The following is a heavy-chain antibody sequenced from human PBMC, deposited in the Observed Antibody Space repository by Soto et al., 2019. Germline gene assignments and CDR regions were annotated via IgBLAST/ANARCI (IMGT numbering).Heavy chain of an antibody. D-gene: IGHD1-7*01. CDR3: ARGGGHWNYASGYYYYYYMDV. CDR1: GYTFTSYG. Sequence: ASVKVSCKASGYTFTSYGISWVRQAPGQGLEWMGWISAYNGNTNYAQKLQGRVTMTTDTSTSTAYMELRSLRSDDTAVYYCARGGGHWNYASGYYYYYYMDVWGKGTTVTVSS. V-gene: IGHV1-18*01. J-gene: IGHJ6*03. CDR2: ISAYNGNT.